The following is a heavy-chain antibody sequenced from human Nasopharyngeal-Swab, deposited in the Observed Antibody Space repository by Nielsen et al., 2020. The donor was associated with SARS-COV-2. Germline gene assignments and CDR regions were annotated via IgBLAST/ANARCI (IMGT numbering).Heavy chain of an antibody. V-gene: IGHV4-39*07. CDR2: IHYGGTT. J-gene: IGHJ6*04. Sequence: VRQMPGKGLGWIGSIHYGGTTYYNSSLKRRVTISIDTSKSQLSLNLYSVTAADTAVYYCARDSIYYNYKDVWGTGTTVTVSS. D-gene: IGHD3-16*01. CDR3: ARDSIYYNYKDV.